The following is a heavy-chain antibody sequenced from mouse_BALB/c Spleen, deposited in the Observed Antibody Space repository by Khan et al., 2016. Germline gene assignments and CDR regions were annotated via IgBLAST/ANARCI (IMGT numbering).Heavy chain of an antibody. CDR2: ISSGGGST. CDR3: VILRYGNYYYYAREY. V-gene: IGHV5-12-1*01. D-gene: IGHD2-1*01. CDR1: GFAFSSYD. J-gene: IGHJ4*01. Sequence: EVELVESGGGLVKPGGSLKLSCAASGFAFSSYDMSWVRQTPEKRLEWVAYISSGGGSTYYPDTVNGRFTISRDNAKHTLYLQMSSLKSEATAMYYCVILRYGNYYYYAREYWGQGAAVTVSS.